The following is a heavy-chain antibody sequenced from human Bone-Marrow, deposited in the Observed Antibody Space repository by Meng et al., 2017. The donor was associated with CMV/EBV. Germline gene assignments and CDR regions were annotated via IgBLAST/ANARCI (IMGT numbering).Heavy chain of an antibody. D-gene: IGHD3-3*01. CDR1: GGTFSSYA. V-gene: IGHV1-69*10. CDR3: ARGETIFGVVDYYYYGMDV. J-gene: IGHJ6*02. CDR2: IIPILGIA. Sequence: SVKVSCKASGGTFSSYAISWVRQAPGQGLEWMGGIIPILGIANYAQKFQGRVTITADKSTSTAYMELRSLRSDDTAVYYCARGETIFGVVDYYYYGMDVWGQETTVTGSS.